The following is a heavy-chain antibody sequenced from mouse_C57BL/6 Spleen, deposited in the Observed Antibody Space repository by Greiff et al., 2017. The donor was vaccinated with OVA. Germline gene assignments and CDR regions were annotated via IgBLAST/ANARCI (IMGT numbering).Heavy chain of an antibody. CDR3: ARDTYDGYYGYFDV. D-gene: IGHD2-3*01. V-gene: IGHV5-16*01. CDR2: INYDGSST. CDR1: GFTFSDYY. Sequence: EVQRVESEGGLVQPGSSMKLSCTASGFTFSDYYMAWVRQVPEKGLEWVANINYDGSSTYYLDSLKSRFIISRDNAKNILYLQMSSLKSEDTATYYCARDTYDGYYGYFDVWGTGTTVTVSS. J-gene: IGHJ1*03.